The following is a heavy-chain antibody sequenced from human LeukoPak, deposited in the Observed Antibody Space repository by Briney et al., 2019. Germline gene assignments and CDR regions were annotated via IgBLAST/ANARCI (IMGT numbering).Heavy chain of an antibody. CDR1: GGSFSGYY. V-gene: IGHV4-34*01. Sequence: SETLSLTCAVYGGSFSGYYWSWIRQPPGKGLEWIGEINQSGSTNYNPSLKSRVTIPVDTPRNQFSLNLYSVTAADTAVYYCARNSAYSSSSGINQWGQGTLVTVSS. D-gene: IGHD6-6*01. CDR3: ARNSAYSSSSGINQ. J-gene: IGHJ4*02. CDR2: INQSGST.